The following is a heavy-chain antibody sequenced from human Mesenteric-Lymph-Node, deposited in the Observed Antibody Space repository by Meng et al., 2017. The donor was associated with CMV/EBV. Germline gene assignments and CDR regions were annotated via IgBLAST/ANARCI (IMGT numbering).Heavy chain of an antibody. CDR2: INHSGST. Sequence: SETLSLTCAVYGGSFSGYYWGWIRQPPGKGLEWIGEINHSGSTNYNPSLKSRVTISVDTSKNQFSLKLSSVTAADTAVYYCARGNLRPFWSGYQLSAWAFDIWGQGTMVTVSS. J-gene: IGHJ3*02. D-gene: IGHD3-3*01. CDR1: GGSFSGYY. CDR3: ARGNLRPFWSGYQLSAWAFDI. V-gene: IGHV4-34*01.